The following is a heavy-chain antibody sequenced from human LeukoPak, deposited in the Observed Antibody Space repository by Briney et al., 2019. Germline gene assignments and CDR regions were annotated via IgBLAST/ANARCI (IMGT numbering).Heavy chain of an antibody. CDR2: IYYSGST. Sequence: PSQTLSLTCPVSGGSISSGGYYWSWIRQHPGKGLEWIGYIYYSGSTYYNPSLKSRVTISVDTSKNQFSLKLSSVTAADTAVYYCARESYDSSGSDDAFDIWGQGTMVTVSS. J-gene: IGHJ3*02. D-gene: IGHD3-22*01. V-gene: IGHV4-31*03. CDR3: ARESYDSSGSDDAFDI. CDR1: GGSISSGGYY.